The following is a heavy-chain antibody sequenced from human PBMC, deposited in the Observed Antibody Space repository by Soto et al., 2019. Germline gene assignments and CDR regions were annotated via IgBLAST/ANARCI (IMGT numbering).Heavy chain of an antibody. V-gene: IGHV4-39*01. CDR3: ARQVVAYCSGRSCYSPNRPWFDP. CDR2: IYYSGST. D-gene: IGHD2-15*01. J-gene: IGHJ5*02. CDR1: GGSISSSSYY. Sequence: QLQLQESGPGLVKPSETLSLTCTVSGGSISSSSYYWGWIRQPPGKGLEWIGSIYYSGSTYYNPSTKSPLTISLHTSTNPLSLNLSSVTAADTAVYYCARQVVAYCSGRSCYSPNRPWFDPWCQGTLVTVSS.